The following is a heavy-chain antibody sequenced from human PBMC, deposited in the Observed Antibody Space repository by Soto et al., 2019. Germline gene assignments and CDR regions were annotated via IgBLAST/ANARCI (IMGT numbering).Heavy chain of an antibody. V-gene: IGHV3-23*01. CDR1: GCTFSSYA. CDR2: ISGSGGST. Sequence: GGSLRLSCAASGCTFSSYAMSWVRQAPGKGLEWVSAISGSGGSTYYADSVKGRFTISRDNSKNTLYLQMNSLRAEDTAVYYCANWGYNWYPRWFDPWGQGTLVTVSS. CDR3: ANWGYNWYPRWFDP. D-gene: IGHD1-20*01. J-gene: IGHJ5*02.